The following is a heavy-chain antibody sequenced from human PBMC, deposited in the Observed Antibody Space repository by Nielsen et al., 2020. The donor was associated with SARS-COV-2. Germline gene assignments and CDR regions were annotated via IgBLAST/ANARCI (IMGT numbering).Heavy chain of an antibody. V-gene: IGHV4-59*08. CDR3: ARVEPEGVYRYYYGMDV. CDR2: MYSSGST. D-gene: IGHD2-8*01. J-gene: IGHJ6*02. Sequence: SETLSLTCTVSGGSISDDYWNWIRQSPGKGLEWIGSMYSSGSTNYNPSLKSRVTTSVDTSKNQFSLKLSSVTAADTAVYYCARVEPEGVYRYYYGMDVWGQGTTVTVSS. CDR1: GGSISDDY.